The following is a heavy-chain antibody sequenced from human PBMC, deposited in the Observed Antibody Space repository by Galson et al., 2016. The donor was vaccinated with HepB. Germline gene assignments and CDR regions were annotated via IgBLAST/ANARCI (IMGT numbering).Heavy chain of an antibody. Sequence: SVKVSCKVSRNIRSEMIIHWVRQAPERGLEWLGGFNPEDAGSIYAQRFQGRFTMTEDTSTNTAYMELSRLRREDTAVNYCATDTGRLYFGDHRGGGAYWGQGTLVAVSS. CDR2: FNPEDAGS. CDR1: RNIRSEMI. CDR3: ATDTGRLYFGDHRGGGAY. J-gene: IGHJ4*02. V-gene: IGHV1-24*01. D-gene: IGHD2/OR15-2a*01.